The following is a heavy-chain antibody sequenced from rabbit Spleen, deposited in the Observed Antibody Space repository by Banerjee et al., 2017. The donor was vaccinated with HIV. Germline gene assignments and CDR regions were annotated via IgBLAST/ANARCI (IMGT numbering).Heavy chain of an antibody. Sequence: QEQLVESGGGLVQPGGSLKLSCKASGFDFSTYSMSWVRQAPGKGLEWIACTVGGRSTFTYYASWVNGRFTISKASSTTVTLQMTSLTAADTATYFCARDTATSFSTYGMDLWGPGTLVTVS. CDR1: GFDFSTYS. CDR2: TVGGRSTFT. V-gene: IGHV1S45*01. J-gene: IGHJ6*01. CDR3: ARDTATSFSTYGMDL. D-gene: IGHD1-1*01.